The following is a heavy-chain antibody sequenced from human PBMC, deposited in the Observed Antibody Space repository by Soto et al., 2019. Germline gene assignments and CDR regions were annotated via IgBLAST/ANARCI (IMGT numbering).Heavy chain of an antibody. CDR2: ISAYKGDT. CDR3: ARDLDGSGSYYTDY. D-gene: IGHD3-10*01. CDR1: GYTFTNYG. J-gene: IGHJ4*02. V-gene: IGHV1-18*01. Sequence: ASVKVSCKASGYTFTNYGISWVRQAPGQGLEWMGWISAYKGDTNYAQNLRGRVTMTTDTSTNTAYMELRSLRDDDTAVYYCARDLDGSGSYYTDYWGPGTLVTVFS.